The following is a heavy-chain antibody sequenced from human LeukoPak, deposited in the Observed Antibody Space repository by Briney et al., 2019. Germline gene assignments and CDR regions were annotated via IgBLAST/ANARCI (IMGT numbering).Heavy chain of an antibody. J-gene: IGHJ4*01. CDR1: GFTFSSYA. Sequence: GGSLRLSCAASGFTFSSYAMTWVRQAPGKGLEWGSTISGSGDIIYYADSVKGRFTISRDNPKNTLYLQMNSLKIEDTAVYYCTKLARAPRDFDYWGQGTLVTVSS. CDR3: TKLARAPRDFDY. V-gene: IGHV3-23*01. CDR2: ISGSGDII. D-gene: IGHD3-10*01.